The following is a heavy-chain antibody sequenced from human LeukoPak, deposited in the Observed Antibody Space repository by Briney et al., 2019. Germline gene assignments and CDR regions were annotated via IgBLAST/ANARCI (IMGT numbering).Heavy chain of an antibody. CDR3: AKDGNWARFEN. CDR2: ISGSGDTT. J-gene: IGHJ4*02. V-gene: IGHV3-23*01. D-gene: IGHD7-27*01. CDR1: GFTFSSFA. Sequence: GGSLRLSCAASGFTFSSFAMNWVRQAPGKGLEWVSIISGSGDTTHYTDSVKGRFTISKDNAKNSLYLQMNSPRAEDTAAYYCAKDGNWARFENWGQGTLVTVSS.